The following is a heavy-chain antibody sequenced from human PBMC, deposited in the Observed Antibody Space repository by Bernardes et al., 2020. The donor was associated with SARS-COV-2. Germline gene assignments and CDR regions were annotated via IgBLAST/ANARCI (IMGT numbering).Heavy chain of an antibody. D-gene: IGHD2-2*01. J-gene: IGHJ4*02. CDR3: ARDGWCTTTSCYGTFDS. CDR1: GFTFSNYG. Sequence: GGSLRLSCATSGFTFSNYGMHWVRQAPGKGLEWVAVIWNDGRNEYYADSVKGRFTISRDNSKNTLYLQMNSLRAEDTAVYYCARDGWCTTTSCYGTFDSWGQGTLVTVSS. CDR2: IWNDGRNE. V-gene: IGHV3-33*01.